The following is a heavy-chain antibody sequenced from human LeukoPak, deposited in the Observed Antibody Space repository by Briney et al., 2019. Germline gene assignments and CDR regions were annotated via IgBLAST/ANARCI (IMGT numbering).Heavy chain of an antibody. V-gene: IGHV4-59*01. D-gene: IGHD6-13*01. CDR1: GGSISSYC. J-gene: IGHJ4*02. CDR2: IYYSGST. Sequence: SETLSLTCTVSGGSISSYCWSWIRQPPGKGLEWIGYIYYSGSTNYNPSLKSRVTISVDTSKNQFSLKLSSVTAADTAVYYCARGSSSSSWACDYWGQGTLVTVSS. CDR3: ARGSSSSSWACDY.